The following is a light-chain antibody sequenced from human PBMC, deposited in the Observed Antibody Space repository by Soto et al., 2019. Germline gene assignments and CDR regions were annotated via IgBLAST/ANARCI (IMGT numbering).Light chain of an antibody. J-gene: IGLJ1*01. CDR1: SSDVGGYKY. V-gene: IGLV2-8*01. Sequence: QSARTQPPSASGSPGQSVTISCAGTSSDVGGYKYVSWYQQHPGKAPKLIIYEVDKRPSGVPDRFSGSKSGNTASLTVSGLRAEDEADYYRSSYAGSNIPLYVFGTGTKVTVL. CDR3: SSYAGSNIPLYV. CDR2: EVD.